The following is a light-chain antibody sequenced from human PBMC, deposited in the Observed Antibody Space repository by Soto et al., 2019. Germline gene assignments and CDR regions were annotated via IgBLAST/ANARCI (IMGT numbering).Light chain of an antibody. CDR1: QSISSW. Sequence: DIQMTQSPSTLSASVGDRVTVTCRASQSISSWLAWYQQKAGKAPKLLIYKASALESGVPSRFSGSGSGTEFTLTISSLQPDDSATYYCQQFNSYPHAFGGGTKVDI. V-gene: IGKV1-5*03. CDR2: KAS. J-gene: IGKJ4*01. CDR3: QQFNSYPHA.